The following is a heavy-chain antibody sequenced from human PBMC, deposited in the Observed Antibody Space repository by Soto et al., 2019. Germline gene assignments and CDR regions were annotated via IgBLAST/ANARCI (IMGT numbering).Heavy chain of an antibody. Sequence: ASVKVSCKASRYTFTGYSMHWVRQAPGQGLEWMGWINPNSGGTNYAQKFQGWVTMTKDTSISTAYMELSRLRSDDTAVYYCVRDLSGSLYDYYYYGMDVWGQGTTVTVSS. CDR3: VRDLSGSLYDYYYYGMDV. D-gene: IGHD1-26*01. CDR2: INPNSGGT. V-gene: IGHV1-2*04. CDR1: RYTFTGYS. J-gene: IGHJ6*02.